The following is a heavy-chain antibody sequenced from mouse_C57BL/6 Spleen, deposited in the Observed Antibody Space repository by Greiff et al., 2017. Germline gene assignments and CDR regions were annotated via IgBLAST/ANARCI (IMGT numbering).Heavy chain of an antibody. D-gene: IGHD2-2*01. CDR1: GFTFSDYG. CDR3: ARHVHYGYDVMDY. V-gene: IGHV5-15*01. J-gene: IGHJ4*01. Sequence: EVHLVESGGGLVQPGGSLKLSCAASGFTFSDYGMAWVRQAPRKGPEWVAFISNLAYSIYYADTVTCRFPISRANAKNTLYLERSRLRSEDTAMYYSARHVHYGYDVMDYWGQGTSVTVSS. CDR2: ISNLAYSI.